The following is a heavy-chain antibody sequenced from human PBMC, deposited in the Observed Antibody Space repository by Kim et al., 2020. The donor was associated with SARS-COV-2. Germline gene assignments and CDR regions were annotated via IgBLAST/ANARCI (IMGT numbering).Heavy chain of an antibody. Sequence: SETLSLTCTVSGDSMSADYWNWIRQSPGKGLEWIGYVYFRGTTSYNPSLKSRVTISIDMSKSQFSLKLNSVTAADTAVYYCARRETRDLFTSVWGLFDYWGQGSLVTVSS. CDR2: VYFRGTT. J-gene: IGHJ4*02. CDR1: GDSMSADY. CDR3: ARRETRDLFTSVWGLFDY. D-gene: IGHD3-16*01. V-gene: IGHV4-59*08.